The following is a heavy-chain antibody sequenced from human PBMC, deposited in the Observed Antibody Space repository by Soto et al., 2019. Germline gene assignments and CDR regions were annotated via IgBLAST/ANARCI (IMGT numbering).Heavy chain of an antibody. CDR3: ARGAVAGPFDY. CDR1: GGTFSSYT. CDR2: IIPILGIA. J-gene: IGHJ4*02. V-gene: IGHV1-69*02. D-gene: IGHD6-19*01. Sequence: ASVKVSCKASGGTFSSYTISWVRQAPGQGLEWMGRIIPILGIANYAQEFQGRVTITADKSTSTAYMELSSLRSEDTAVYYCARGAVAGPFDYWGQGTLVTVSS.